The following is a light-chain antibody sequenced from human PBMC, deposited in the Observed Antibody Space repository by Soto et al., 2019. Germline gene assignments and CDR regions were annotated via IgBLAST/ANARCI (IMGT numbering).Light chain of an antibody. CDR3: QQYNSYSPT. Sequence: DIQMTQSPSTLSASLGDRVTITCRASRSVNSWLAWYQQKPGKAPSLLIYDATSLEGGVPSRFRGSGSGTEFTLTISSLQPDDFATYYCQQYNSYSPTFGQGTKVDIK. V-gene: IGKV1-5*01. CDR1: RSVNSW. J-gene: IGKJ1*01. CDR2: DAT.